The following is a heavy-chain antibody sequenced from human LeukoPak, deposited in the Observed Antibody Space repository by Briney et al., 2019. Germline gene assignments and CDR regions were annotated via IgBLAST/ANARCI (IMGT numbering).Heavy chain of an antibody. CDR1: GGSISSGGYY. V-gene: IGHV4-31*03. CDR3: ARGDYAWAFDI. D-gene: IGHD4-17*01. J-gene: IGHJ3*02. Sequence: SQTLSLTCTVSGGSISSGGYYWSWIRQHPGKGLEWIGYIYYSGSTYYNPSLKSRVTISVDTFKNQFSLKLSSVTAADTAVYYCARGDYAWAFDIWGQGTMVTVSS. CDR2: IYYSGST.